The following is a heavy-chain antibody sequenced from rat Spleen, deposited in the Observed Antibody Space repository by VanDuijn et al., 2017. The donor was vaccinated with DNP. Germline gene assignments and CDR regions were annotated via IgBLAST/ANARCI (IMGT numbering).Heavy chain of an antibody. J-gene: IGHJ2*01. D-gene: IGHD1-12*02. Sequence: QVQLQQSGAELTKPGSSVKISCKASGYTFTSYYMGWIKRTTGQGLEYIGYIYPGSGRTDHNEKFKDKATLPVDKSSSTAFMQLSSLTPDDSAVYYCARWSDGLDYWGQGVMVTVSS. CDR3: ARWSDGLDY. V-gene: IGHV1-43*01. CDR2: IYPGSGRT. CDR1: GYTFTSYY.